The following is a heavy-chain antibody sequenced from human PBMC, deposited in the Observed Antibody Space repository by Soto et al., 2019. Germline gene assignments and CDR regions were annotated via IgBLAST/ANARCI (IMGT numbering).Heavy chain of an antibody. V-gene: IGHV4-34*01. Sequence: PSETLSLTCAVYGGSFSGYYWSWIRQPPGKGLEWIGEINHSGSTNYNPSLKSRVTISVDTSKNQFSLKLSSVTAADTAVYYCARGRLELTIGGGMDVWGQGTTVTVSS. J-gene: IGHJ6*02. CDR3: ARGRLELTIGGGMDV. CDR2: INHSGST. CDR1: GGSFSGYY. D-gene: IGHD1-7*01.